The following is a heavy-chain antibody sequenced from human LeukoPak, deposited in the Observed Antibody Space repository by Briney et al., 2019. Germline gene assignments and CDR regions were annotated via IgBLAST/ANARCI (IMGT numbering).Heavy chain of an antibody. D-gene: IGHD6-13*01. CDR1: GGSISSYY. CDR2: IYYSGST. Sequence: SETLSLTCTVSGGSISSYYWSWLRQPPGKGLEWIGYIYYSGSTNYNPSLKSRVTISVDTSKNQFSLKLSSVTAADTAVYYCARLRVVAAAEFDPWGQGTLVTVSS. V-gene: IGHV4-59*08. J-gene: IGHJ5*02. CDR3: ARLRVVAAAEFDP.